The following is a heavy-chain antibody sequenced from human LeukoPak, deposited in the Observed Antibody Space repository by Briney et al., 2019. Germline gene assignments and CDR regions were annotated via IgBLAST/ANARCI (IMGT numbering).Heavy chain of an antibody. J-gene: IGHJ3*02. D-gene: IGHD1-26*01. V-gene: IGHV1-2*02. CDR2: INPNSGGT. Sequence: ASVKVSCKASGYTFTGYYMHWVRQAPGQGLEWMGWINPNSGGTNYAQKFQGRVTMTRDTSISTAYMELSRLRSDDTAVYYCARGGVGATGFDAFDIWGQGAMVTVSS. CDR1: GYTFTGYY. CDR3: ARGGVGATGFDAFDI.